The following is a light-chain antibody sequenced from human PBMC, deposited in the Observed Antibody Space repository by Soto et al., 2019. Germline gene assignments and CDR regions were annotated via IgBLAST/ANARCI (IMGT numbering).Light chain of an antibody. CDR1: SSDVGGYNY. V-gene: IGLV2-8*01. J-gene: IGLJ1*01. CDR3: TSYAGSNNRV. Sequence: QSALTQPPSASGSPGQSVTISCTGTSSDVGGYNYVSWYQQHPGKAPKLMIYEVSKRPSGGPDRFAGSKSGNTASLTVSWLQDEDEADYYCTSYAGSNNRVFGTGTKVTVL. CDR2: EVS.